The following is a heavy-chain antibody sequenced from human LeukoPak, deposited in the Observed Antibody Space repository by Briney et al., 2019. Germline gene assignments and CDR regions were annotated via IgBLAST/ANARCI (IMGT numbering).Heavy chain of an antibody. D-gene: IGHD3-22*01. CDR1: GFTVSNNY. CDR2: IKHNGGEK. V-gene: IGHV3-7*01. CDR3: ARDRGWRSSGYYLYHFDY. Sequence: GGSLRLSCAASGFTVSNNYMSWVRQAPGKGLEWVASIKHNGGEKYYVDSVKGRFTISRDNAKNSLYLEMSSLRVEDTAVYYCARDRGWRSSGYYLYHFDYWGQGTLVTFAS. J-gene: IGHJ4*02.